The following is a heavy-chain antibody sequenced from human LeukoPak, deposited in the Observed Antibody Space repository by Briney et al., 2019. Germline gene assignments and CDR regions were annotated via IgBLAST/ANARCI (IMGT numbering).Heavy chain of an antibody. CDR2: ISAYNGNT. Sequence: GASVKVSCKASGYTFTSYGISWVRQAPGQGLEWMGWISAYNGNTNYAQKLQGRVTMTTDTSTSTAYMELRSLRSDDTAVYYCARVSRSAWNYPHDAFDIWGQGTMVTVSS. V-gene: IGHV1-18*01. D-gene: IGHD1-7*01. J-gene: IGHJ3*02. CDR1: GYTFTSYG. CDR3: ARVSRSAWNYPHDAFDI.